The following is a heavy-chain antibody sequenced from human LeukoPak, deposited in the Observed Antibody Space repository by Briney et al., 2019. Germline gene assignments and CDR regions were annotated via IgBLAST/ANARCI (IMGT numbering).Heavy chain of an antibody. V-gene: IGHV4-39*01. CDR1: GGSISKANSY. CDR3: FHDLGDFRTDL. CDR2: SDYIGGT. Sequence: PSETLSLTCTVPGGSISKANSYWGWIRQSPGKELEWIGSSDYIGGTTYNPSLKSRVTVSVDTSKNQFSLKLSSVTAADTAVYYCFHDLGDFRTDLWGQGTLVTVSS. J-gene: IGHJ5*02. D-gene: IGHD4-17*01.